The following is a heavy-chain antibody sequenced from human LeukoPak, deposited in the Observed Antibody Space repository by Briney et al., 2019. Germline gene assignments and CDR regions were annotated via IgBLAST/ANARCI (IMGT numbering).Heavy chain of an antibody. V-gene: IGHV3-30*02. CDR2: IRYDGSNK. J-gene: IGHJ6*03. Sequence: GGTLRLSCAASGFTFSSYGMHWVRQAPGKGLGWVAFIRYDGSNKYYADSVKGRFTISRDNSKNTLYLQMNSLKTEDTAVYYCTTGTVVITDYYYYYMDVWGKGTTVTVSS. CDR3: TTGTVVITDYYYYYMDV. CDR1: GFTFSSYG. D-gene: IGHD3-22*01.